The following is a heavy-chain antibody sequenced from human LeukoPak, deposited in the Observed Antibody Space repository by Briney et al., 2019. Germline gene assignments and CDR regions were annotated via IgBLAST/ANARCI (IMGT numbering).Heavy chain of an antibody. J-gene: IGHJ3*02. Sequence: PGGSLRLSCAASGFTFSSYSMNWVRQAPGKGLEWVSYISSISSTIYYTDSVKGRFTISRDNAKNSLYLQMNSLRAEDTAVYYCSPVLLWFGTYAFDIWGQGKMVTVSS. V-gene: IGHV3-48*04. CDR3: SPVLLWFGTYAFDI. CDR1: GFTFSSYS. D-gene: IGHD3-10*01. CDR2: ISSISSTI.